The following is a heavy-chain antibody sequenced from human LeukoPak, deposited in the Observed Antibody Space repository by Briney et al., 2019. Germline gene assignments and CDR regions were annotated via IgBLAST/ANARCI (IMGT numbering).Heavy chain of an antibody. Sequence: GGSLRLSCAASGFTFSSYEMNWVRPAPGVGLEWVSYISSRGSTIYYADSVKGRLTISRDNAKNSLYLQMNSLRAEDTAVYYCASPHDYGDYESYYYYGMDVWGQGTTVTVSS. J-gene: IGHJ6*02. CDR1: GFTFSSYE. V-gene: IGHV3-48*03. CDR2: ISSRGSTI. D-gene: IGHD4-17*01. CDR3: ASPHDYGDYESYYYYGMDV.